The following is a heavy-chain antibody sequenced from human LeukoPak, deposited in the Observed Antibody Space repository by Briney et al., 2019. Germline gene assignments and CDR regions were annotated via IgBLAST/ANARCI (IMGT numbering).Heavy chain of an antibody. CDR3: ARSRVRGVIYYYYYMDV. CDR1: RFTFDEYG. Sequence: GGSLRLSCAASRFTFDEYGMSWVRQAPGKGLEWVANIKQDGSDKYYVDSVKGRFTISRDNAKNSLYLQMKSLRAEDTAVYYCARSRVRGVIYYYYYMDVWGKGTTVTISS. D-gene: IGHD3-10*01. J-gene: IGHJ6*03. CDR2: IKQDGSDK. V-gene: IGHV3-7*01.